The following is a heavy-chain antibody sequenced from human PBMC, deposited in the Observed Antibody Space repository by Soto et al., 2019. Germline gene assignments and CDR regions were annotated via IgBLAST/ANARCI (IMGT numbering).Heavy chain of an antibody. CDR1: GYSFRSYG. V-gene: IGHV1-18*01. CDR2: VSVYNGQT. J-gene: IGHJ4*02. Sequence: ASVKVSCKASGYSFRSYGISWVRQAPGQGPEWMGWVSVYNGQTNYEQKFQGRLSMTTDTTTNTAYMELRTLRSDDTAVYYCARGPSERTLIFGVARNDYWGQGTLVTVSS. CDR3: ARGPSERTLIFGVARNDY. D-gene: IGHD3-3*01.